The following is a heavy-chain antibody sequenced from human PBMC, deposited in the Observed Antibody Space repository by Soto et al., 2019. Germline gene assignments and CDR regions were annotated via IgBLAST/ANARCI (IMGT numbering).Heavy chain of an antibody. Sequence: PGGSLRLSCAASGFTVSSYEMNWVRQAPGKGLEWVSYISSSGSTIYYADSVKGRFTISRDNAKNSLYLQMNSLRAEDTAVYYCASHGGAGRYYYGMDVGGQGTTVTVSS. J-gene: IGHJ6*02. CDR1: GFTVSSYE. CDR2: ISSSGSTI. CDR3: ASHGGAGRYYYGMDV. D-gene: IGHD6-19*01. V-gene: IGHV3-48*03.